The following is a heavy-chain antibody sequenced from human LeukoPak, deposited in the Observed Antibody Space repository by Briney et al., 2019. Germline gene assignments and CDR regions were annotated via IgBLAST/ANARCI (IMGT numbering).Heavy chain of an antibody. CDR2: INLDGFTA. CDR1: GFSFSSYS. CDR3: SRGCTTTACPSHD. Sequence: PGGSLRLSCAASGFSFSSYSMNWVRQSPGKGLVWVSRINLDGFTAYADAVNGRFTISRDNAKNTLYLQMNSLRAEDTALYYCSRGCTTTACPSHDWGQGTLVTVSS. D-gene: IGHD2/OR15-2a*01. J-gene: IGHJ4*02. V-gene: IGHV3-74*01.